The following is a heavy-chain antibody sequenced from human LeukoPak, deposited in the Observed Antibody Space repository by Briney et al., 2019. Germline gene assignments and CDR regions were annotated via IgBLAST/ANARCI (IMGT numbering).Heavy chain of an antibody. CDR1: GYTFTSYD. CDR2: MSPNSGNT. J-gene: IGHJ4*02. Sequence: ASVKVSCKASGYTFTSYDINWVRQATGQGLEWMGWMSPNSGNTGYAQKFQGRVTITRSTSISTAYMELSSLRSEDTAVYYCASPAPYYDILTGYYSWGQGTLVTVSS. D-gene: IGHD3-9*01. CDR3: ASPAPYYDILTGYYS. V-gene: IGHV1-8*03.